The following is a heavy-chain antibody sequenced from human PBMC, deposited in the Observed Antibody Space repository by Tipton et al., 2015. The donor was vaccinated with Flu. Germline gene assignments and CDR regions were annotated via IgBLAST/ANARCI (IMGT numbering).Heavy chain of an antibody. J-gene: IGHJ3*02. CDR2: INHSGST. Sequence: TLSLTCAVYGGSFSGYYWSWIRQPPGKGLEWIGEINHSGSTNYNPSLKSRLTMSVDTSKNQFSLKLSSVTAADTAVYYCARDALYCSSTSCYLGAFDIWGQGTMVTVSS. V-gene: IGHV4-34*01. CDR1: GGSFSGYY. CDR3: ARDALYCSSTSCYLGAFDI. D-gene: IGHD2-2*01.